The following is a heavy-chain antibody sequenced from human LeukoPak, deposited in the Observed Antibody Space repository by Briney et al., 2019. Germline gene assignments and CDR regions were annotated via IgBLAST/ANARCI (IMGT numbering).Heavy chain of an antibody. CDR3: ARGEVGRGLRFLEWFD. CDR1: GYTFTDYY. J-gene: IGHJ4*02. Sequence: ASVKVSCKVSGYTFTDYYMHWVQQAPGKGLEWMGLVDPEDGETIYAEKFQGRVTITADTSTDTAYMELSSLRSEDTAVYYCARGEVGRGLRFLEWFDWGQGTLVTVSS. D-gene: IGHD3-3*01. V-gene: IGHV1-69-2*01. CDR2: VDPEDGET.